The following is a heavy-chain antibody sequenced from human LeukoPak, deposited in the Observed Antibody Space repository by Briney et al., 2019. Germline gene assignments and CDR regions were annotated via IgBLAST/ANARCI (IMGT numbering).Heavy chain of an antibody. Sequence: GGSLRLSCAASGFTFSSYAMSWVRQAPGKGQEWVSAISGSGGSTYYADSVKGRFTISRDNSKNTLYLQMNSLRAEDTAVYYCAKGPVLRYFDWLRRGVDYWGQGTLVTVSS. CDR1: GFTFSSYA. CDR3: AKGPVLRYFDWLRRGVDY. J-gene: IGHJ4*02. D-gene: IGHD3-9*01. V-gene: IGHV3-23*01. CDR2: ISGSGGST.